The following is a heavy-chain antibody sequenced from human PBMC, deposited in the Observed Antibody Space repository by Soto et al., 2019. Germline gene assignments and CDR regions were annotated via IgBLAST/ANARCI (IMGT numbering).Heavy chain of an antibody. CDR2: IYYSGST. Sequence: SETLSLTCTVSGGSISSSSYYWGWIRQPPGKGLEWIGSIYYSGSTYYNPSLKSRVTISVDTSKNQFSLKLSSVTAADTAVCYCARHEGYCSSTSCHPPFDPWGQGTLVTVSS. J-gene: IGHJ5*02. CDR3: ARHEGYCSSTSCHPPFDP. V-gene: IGHV4-39*01. D-gene: IGHD2-2*01. CDR1: GGSISSSSYY.